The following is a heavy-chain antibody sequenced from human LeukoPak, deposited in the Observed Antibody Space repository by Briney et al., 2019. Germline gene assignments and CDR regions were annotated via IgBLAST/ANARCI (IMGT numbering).Heavy chain of an antibody. CDR3: ASEAFCASGNCYLQRVAS. J-gene: IGHJ4*02. V-gene: IGHV1-2*02. CDR2: IDPKSGNT. D-gene: IGHD3-22*01. CDR1: GYTLTSYC. Sequence: ASVKVSCKASGYTLTSYCIHWVRQAPGQGLEWVGWIDPKSGNTRYAQKFQGRVTITRDTPIGTVYMELSSLKSDDTAVYYCASEAFCASGNCYLQRVASWGPGTLVTVSS.